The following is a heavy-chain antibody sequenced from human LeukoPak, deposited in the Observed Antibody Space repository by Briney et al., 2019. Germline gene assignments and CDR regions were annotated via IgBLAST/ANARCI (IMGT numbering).Heavy chain of an antibody. CDR2: MASSGRTI. V-gene: IGHV3-11*01. Sequence: KPGGSLRLSCAVSGFTLRDYSMTWIRRAPGKGLECVSYMASSGRTIYSADSVMGRFTVSRGNTKNSLYLQMTSLSAEDTAVYYCARSGYGEYDFWGQGTLVTVSS. CDR3: ARSGYGEYDF. CDR1: GFTLRDYS. D-gene: IGHD5-12*01. J-gene: IGHJ4*02.